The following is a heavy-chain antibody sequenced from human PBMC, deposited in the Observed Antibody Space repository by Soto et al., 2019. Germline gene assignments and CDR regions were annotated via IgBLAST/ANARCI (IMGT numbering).Heavy chain of an antibody. V-gene: IGHV3-48*02. CDR2: ISSSSSTI. J-gene: IGHJ3*02. CDR3: AREPIVVVVAATPDAFDI. CDR1: GFTFSSYS. D-gene: IGHD2-15*01. Sequence: EVQLVESGGGLVQPGGSLRLSCAASGFTFSSYSMNWVRQAPGEGLEWVSYISSSSSTIYYADSVKGRFTISRDNAKNSLYLQMNSLRDEDTAVYYCAREPIVVVVAATPDAFDIWGQGTMVTVSS.